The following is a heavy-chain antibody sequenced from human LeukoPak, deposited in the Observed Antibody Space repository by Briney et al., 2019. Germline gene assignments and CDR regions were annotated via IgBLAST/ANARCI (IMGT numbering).Heavy chain of an antibody. CDR3: AKDQGLWELLHLPDY. CDR1: GFTFSSYA. Sequence: GGSLRLSCAASGFTFSSYAMSWVRQAPGKGLEWVSAISGSGGSTYYADSVKGRFTISRDNSKNTLYLQMNSLRAEDTAMYYCAKDQGLWELLHLPDYWGQGTLVTVSS. D-gene: IGHD1-26*01. J-gene: IGHJ4*02. CDR2: ISGSGGST. V-gene: IGHV3-23*01.